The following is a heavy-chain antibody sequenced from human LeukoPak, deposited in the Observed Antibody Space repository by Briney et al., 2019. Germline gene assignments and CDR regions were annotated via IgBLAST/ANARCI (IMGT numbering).Heavy chain of an antibody. CDR3: ARGDRYCSSTSCSNWFDP. CDR2: IYYSGST. CDR1: GGSISSGGYY. J-gene: IGHJ5*02. Sequence: SETLSLTCTVSGGSISSGGYYWSWIRQHPGKGLEWIGYIYYSGSTYCNPSLKSRVTISVDTSKNQFSLKLSSVTAADTAVYYCARGDRYCSSTSCSNWFDPWGQGTLVTVSS. V-gene: IGHV4-31*03. D-gene: IGHD2-2*01.